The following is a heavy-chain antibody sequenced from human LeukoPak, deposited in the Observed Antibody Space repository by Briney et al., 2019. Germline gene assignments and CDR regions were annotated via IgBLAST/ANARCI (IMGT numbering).Heavy chain of an antibody. J-gene: IGHJ4*02. CDR2: IRYDGNNE. Sequence: GGSLRLSCAASGFTFSNYGMHWVRQAPGKGLEWVAFIRYDGNNEYYADSVKGRFTVSRDSSKNTLYLQMNSLRAEDTAVYYCAKINVATAAKIYWGQGTLVTVSS. V-gene: IGHV3-30*02. CDR3: AKINVATAAKIY. D-gene: IGHD6-13*01. CDR1: GFTFSNYG.